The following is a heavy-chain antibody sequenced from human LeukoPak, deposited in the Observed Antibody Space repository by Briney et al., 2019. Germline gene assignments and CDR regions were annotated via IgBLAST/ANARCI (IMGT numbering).Heavy chain of an antibody. V-gene: IGHV1-8*03. Sequence: ASVKVSCKASGYTFTSYDINWVRQATGQGLEWMGWMNPNSGNTGYAQKFQGRVTITRNTSISTAYMELSSLRSEDTAVYYCARGRIFWSGYYTGMGYWGQGTLVTVSS. CDR2: MNPNSGNT. D-gene: IGHD3-3*01. J-gene: IGHJ4*02. CDR1: GYTFTSYD. CDR3: ARGRIFWSGYYTGMGY.